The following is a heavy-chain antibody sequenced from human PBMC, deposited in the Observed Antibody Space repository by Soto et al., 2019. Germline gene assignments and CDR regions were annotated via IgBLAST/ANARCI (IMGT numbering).Heavy chain of an antibody. V-gene: IGHV1-69*13. Sequence: GASVKVSCKASGGTFSSYAISWVRQAPGQGLEWMGGIIPIFGTANYAQKFQGRVTITADESTSTAYMEVGSLRSDDTAVYYCATGAAGVAAHVIWGQGTLVTVSS. CDR2: IIPIFGTA. CDR3: ATGAAGVAAHVI. J-gene: IGHJ4*02. CDR1: GGTFSSYA. D-gene: IGHD6-6*01.